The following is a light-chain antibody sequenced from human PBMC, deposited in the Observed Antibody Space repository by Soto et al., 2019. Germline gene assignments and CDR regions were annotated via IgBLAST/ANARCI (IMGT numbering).Light chain of an antibody. J-gene: IGLJ2*01. CDR3: CSYAGSSTLVV. CDR1: SSDVGSYNL. V-gene: IGLV2-23*01. CDR2: EGS. Sequence: QSVLTQPASVSGSPGQSITISCTGTSSDVGSYNLVSWYQQHPGKAPKLMIYEGSKRPSGFFNRFSGSKSGNTASLTISGLQAEDEADYYCCSYAGSSTLVVFGGGTKLTVL.